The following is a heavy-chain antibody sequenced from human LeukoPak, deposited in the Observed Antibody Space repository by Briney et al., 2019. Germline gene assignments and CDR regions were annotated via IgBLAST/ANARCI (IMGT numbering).Heavy chain of an antibody. J-gene: IGHJ3*02. D-gene: IGHD1-26*01. Sequence: GGSLRLSCAASGFTFSDYYMSWIRQAPGKGLEWVSYISSSGSTIYYADSVKGRFTISRDNAKNSVYLQMNSLRVEDTAVYYCAREHMGVSAFDIWGQGTMVTVSS. CDR3: AREHMGVSAFDI. CDR2: ISSSGSTI. CDR1: GFTFSDYY. V-gene: IGHV3-11*01.